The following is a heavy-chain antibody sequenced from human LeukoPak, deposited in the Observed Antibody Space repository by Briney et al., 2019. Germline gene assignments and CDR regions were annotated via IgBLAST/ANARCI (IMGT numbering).Heavy chain of an antibody. CDR3: ARSRSGPDDY. V-gene: IGHV3-66*01. Sequence: GGSLRLSCAASGFTVSNNYMTWVRQAPGKGLEWVSVIYSGGSTYYADSVKGRFTISRDTSKNTLYLQMNSLRAEDTAVYYCARSRSGPDDYWGQGTLVTVSS. J-gene: IGHJ4*02. CDR1: GFTVSNNY. CDR2: IYSGGST. D-gene: IGHD6-19*01.